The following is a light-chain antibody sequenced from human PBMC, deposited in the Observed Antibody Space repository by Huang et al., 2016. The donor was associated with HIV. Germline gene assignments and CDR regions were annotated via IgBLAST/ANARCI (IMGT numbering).Light chain of an antibody. CDR2: DAS. J-gene: IGKJ4*01. Sequence: IVLTQSPATLSLSPGERATLSCRASPSIGNYLAWYQQKPGQPPRLLIYDASKRATDIPTRFNGTASGTDFTLTISNLEPEDSAVYYCQECDTWPRLTLGGGTKVEIK. CDR3: QECDTWPRLT. CDR1: PSIGNY. V-gene: IGKV3-11*01.